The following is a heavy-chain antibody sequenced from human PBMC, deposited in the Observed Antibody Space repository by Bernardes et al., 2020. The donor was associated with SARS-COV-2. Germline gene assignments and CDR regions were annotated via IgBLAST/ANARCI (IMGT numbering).Heavy chain of an antibody. CDR3: WRRRGHIVVVAAKYFVY. CDR1: GGSFSGSY. Sequence: SETLSLTCAVYGGSFSGSYWSWIRQPPGPGQEWIGEINHSGSTNYNPTLKSRVTISVDTSKNQFSLKLSSVTAADTAVYFCWRRRGHIVVVAAKYFVYWGQGTLVTVSS. CDR2: INHSGST. D-gene: IGHD2-21*02. V-gene: IGHV4-34*01. J-gene: IGHJ4*02.